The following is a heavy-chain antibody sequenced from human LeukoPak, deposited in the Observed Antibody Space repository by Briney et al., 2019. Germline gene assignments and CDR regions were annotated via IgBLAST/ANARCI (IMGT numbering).Heavy chain of an antibody. J-gene: IGHJ4*02. CDR3: ARVKFRGYFDY. CDR2: IYSGGST. Sequence: GGALRLSCAASGFTLSRNYMNWVRQAPGKGLEWVSLIYSGGSTSYADSVKGRFTISRHNSKNTLSIQMNSLRAEDTAVYYCARVKFRGYFDYWGQGPLVTVSS. CDR1: GFTLSRNY. D-gene: IGHD3-10*01. V-gene: IGHV3-53*04.